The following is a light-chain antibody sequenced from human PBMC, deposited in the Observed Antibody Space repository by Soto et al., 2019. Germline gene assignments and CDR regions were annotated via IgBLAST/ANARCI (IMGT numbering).Light chain of an antibody. V-gene: IGKV1-8*01. Sequence: AIRMTQSPSSFSASTGDRVTITCRASLGISSYLAWYQQKPGKAPQLLIYAASTLQSGVPSRFSGSGSGTDFTLTISCLQCEDFATSYCQQYYSYPLTAGGGTKVEIK. CDR2: AAS. CDR3: QQYYSYPLT. J-gene: IGKJ4*01. CDR1: LGISSY.